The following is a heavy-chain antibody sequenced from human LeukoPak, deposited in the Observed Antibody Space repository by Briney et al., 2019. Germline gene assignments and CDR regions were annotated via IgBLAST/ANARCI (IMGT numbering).Heavy chain of an antibody. J-gene: IGHJ4*02. Sequence: SETLSLTCIVSGDSISGYHWSRIRQPPEKGLEWIGYVHYSGATSYNPSLRSRVTISVDTSNNQFSLKTTSVTAADTAVYYCARATGGGIFDHWGQGTLVTVS. CDR1: GDSISGYH. CDR2: VHYSGAT. D-gene: IGHD3-16*01. CDR3: ARATGGGIFDH. V-gene: IGHV4-59*12.